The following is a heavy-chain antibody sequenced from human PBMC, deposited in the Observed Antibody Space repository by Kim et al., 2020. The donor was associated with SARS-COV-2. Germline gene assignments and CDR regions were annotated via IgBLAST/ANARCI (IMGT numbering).Heavy chain of an antibody. CDR1: GFTVSSNY. J-gene: IGHJ4*02. CDR2: IYSGGST. V-gene: IGHV3-66*04. CDR3: ARLLEHYDYVWGSYTYFDY. Sequence: GGSLRLSCAASGFTVSSNYMSWVRQAPGKGLEWVSVIYSGGSTYYADSVKGRFTISRDNSKNTLYLQMNSLRAEDTAVYYCARLLEHYDYVWGSYTYFDYWGQGTLVTVSS. D-gene: IGHD3-16*01.